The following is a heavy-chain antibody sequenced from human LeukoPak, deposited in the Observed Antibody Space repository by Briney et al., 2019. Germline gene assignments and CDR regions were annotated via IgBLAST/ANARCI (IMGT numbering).Heavy chain of an antibody. CDR1: GGSISSSSYY. CDR3: ARELKSRYGSYYYYYYMDV. D-gene: IGHD3-10*01. J-gene: IGHJ6*03. V-gene: IGHV4-39*02. CDR2: IYYSGST. Sequence: SETLSLTCTVSGGSISSSSYYWGWIRQPPGKGLEWIGSIYYSGSTYYNPSLKSRVTISVDTSKNQFSLKLSSVTAADTAVYYCARELKSRYGSYYYYYYMDVWGKGTTVTVSS.